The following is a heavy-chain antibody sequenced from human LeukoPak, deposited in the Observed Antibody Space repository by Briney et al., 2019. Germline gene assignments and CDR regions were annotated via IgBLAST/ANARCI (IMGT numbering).Heavy chain of an antibody. D-gene: IGHD4-17*01. Sequence: GGSLRLSCAASGFTFSDYYMSWIRQAPGKGLEWVSYISSSGISIYYADSVKGRITVSRDNAKNSLYLHMNSLRAEDTAVYYCARDFGYGDYFFDDWGQGTLVTVSS. CDR2: ISSSGISI. J-gene: IGHJ4*02. CDR3: ARDFGYGDYFFDD. V-gene: IGHV3-11*01. CDR1: GFTFSDYY.